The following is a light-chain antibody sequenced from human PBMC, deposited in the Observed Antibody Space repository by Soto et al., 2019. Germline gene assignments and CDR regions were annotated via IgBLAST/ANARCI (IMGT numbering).Light chain of an antibody. CDR1: SSNIGAGFD. CDR2: SNT. J-gene: IGLJ1*01. Sequence: QPVLTQPPSVSGAPGQTVTISCTGSSSNIGAGFDVHWYQQVPGTAPKLVLYSNTARPSGVPDRFSGSRSGFSGSLAIPGPQPGDGADYYCQSYDSGVTGSVFGTGTKLTVL. CDR3: QSYDSGVTGSV. V-gene: IGLV1-40*01.